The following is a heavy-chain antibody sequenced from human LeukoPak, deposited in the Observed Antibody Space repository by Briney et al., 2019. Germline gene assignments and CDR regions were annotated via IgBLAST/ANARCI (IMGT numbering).Heavy chain of an antibody. J-gene: IGHJ4*02. CDR2: INEPGTEQ. Sequence: GGSLRLSCAASGFTFTSSWMSWVRQAPGKGLEWVANINEPGTEQFYVDSVKGRFTLSRDNAKNSVHLLMNSLRVEDTAVYYCARDWKHSRYTGGQGPLVTVSS. V-gene: IGHV3-7*01. D-gene: IGHD6-13*01. CDR3: ARDWKHSRYT. CDR1: GFTFTSSW.